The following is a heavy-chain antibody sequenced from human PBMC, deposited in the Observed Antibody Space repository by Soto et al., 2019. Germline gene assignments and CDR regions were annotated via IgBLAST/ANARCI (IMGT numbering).Heavy chain of an antibody. D-gene: IGHD3-10*01. V-gene: IGHV3-23*01. J-gene: IGHJ3*02. CDR2: ISGSGGST. Sequence: GSLRLSCAASGFTFSSYAMSWVRQAPGKGLEWVSAISGSGGSTYYADSVKGRFTISRDNSKNTLYLQMNSLRAEDTAVYYCAKDQTARGAFDIWGQGTMVTVSS. CDR3: AKDQTARGAFDI. CDR1: GFTFSSYA.